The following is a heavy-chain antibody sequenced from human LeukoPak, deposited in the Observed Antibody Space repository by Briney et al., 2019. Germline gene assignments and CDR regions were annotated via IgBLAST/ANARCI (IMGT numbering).Heavy chain of an antibody. J-gene: IGHJ3*02. CDR2: INAGNGNT. CDR3: AQTYCSSTRCYPGAFDI. Sequence: GASVKVSCKASGYTFTSYAMHWVHQAPGQRLEWMGWINAGNGNTKYSQKFQDRVTITRDTSASTAYMELSSLRSEDTAVYYCAQTYCSSTRCYPGAFDIWGQGTMVTVSS. V-gene: IGHV1-3*01. D-gene: IGHD2-2*01. CDR1: GYTFTSYA.